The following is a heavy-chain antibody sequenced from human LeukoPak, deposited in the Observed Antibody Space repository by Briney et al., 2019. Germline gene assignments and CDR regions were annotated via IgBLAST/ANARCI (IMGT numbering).Heavy chain of an antibody. CDR3: ARDLGAYCSSTSCKVWDY. Sequence: ASVKVSCKASGYNFTTYAISWVRQAPGQGLEWLGWITAYEGNTNYAQKLQGRATMTMDTSTNTFYMELRSLTSDDTAVYFCARDLGAYCSSTSCKVWDYWGQGTLVTVSS. J-gene: IGHJ4*02. CDR1: GYNFTTYA. D-gene: IGHD2-2*01. V-gene: IGHV1-18*01. CDR2: ITAYEGNT.